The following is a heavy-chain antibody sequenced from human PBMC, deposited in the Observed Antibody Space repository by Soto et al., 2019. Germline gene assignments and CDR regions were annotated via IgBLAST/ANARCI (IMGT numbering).Heavy chain of an antibody. V-gene: IGHV1-69*01. Sequence: QVQVVQSGVEVRRPGSSVKVSCKASGDTFKNCVISWVRQAPGQGLEWMGGIIPLFGTTDFAQRFQGRLTITADESTTTAHMELSRLRSEDTARYYWGAEPGFGKLSVVWGQGTTVIVSS. CDR1: GDTFKNCV. J-gene: IGHJ6*02. CDR3: GAEPGFGKLSVV. CDR2: IIPLFGTT. D-gene: IGHD3-10*01.